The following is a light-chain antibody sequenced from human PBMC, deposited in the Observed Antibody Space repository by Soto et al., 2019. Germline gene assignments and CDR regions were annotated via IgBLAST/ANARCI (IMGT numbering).Light chain of an antibody. CDR1: SSDVGGYDF. Sequence: QSVLTQPASVSGSPGQSITISCTGTSSDVGGYDFVSWYQHHPGKAPKLIIYDVNNRPSGLSNRFSGSKSGNTASLTISGLQTEDEADYYCCSYTISQTRVFGTGTKLTVL. CDR2: DVN. CDR3: CSYTISQTRV. J-gene: IGLJ1*01. V-gene: IGLV2-14*01.